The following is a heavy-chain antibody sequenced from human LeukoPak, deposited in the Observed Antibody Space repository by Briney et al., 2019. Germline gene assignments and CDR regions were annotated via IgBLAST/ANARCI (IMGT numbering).Heavy chain of an antibody. V-gene: IGHV3-30*02. D-gene: IGHD6-25*01. CDR2: IRYDGSNK. Sequence: GGSLRLSCAASGFTFSSYGMHWVRQAPGKGLEWVAFIRYDGSNKYYADSVKGRFTISRDNAKNTLYLQMNSLRAEDTAVYYCARRSAAKDAFDFWGQGTMVTVSS. CDR3: ARRSAAKDAFDF. J-gene: IGHJ3*01. CDR1: GFTFSSYG.